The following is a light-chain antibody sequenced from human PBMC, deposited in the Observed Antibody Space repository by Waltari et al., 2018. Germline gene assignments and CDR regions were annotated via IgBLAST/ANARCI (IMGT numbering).Light chain of an antibody. CDR2: DVS. V-gene: IGLV2-14*03. Sequence: QSALTQPASVSGSPGQSITISCSGTSHDIGSYYYISCYQQHRGRAPKLMFYDVSDRPSGLSDRFSGSKSGNTASLSISGLQAEDEADYYCSSYTSSCTLVFGGGTKLTVL. J-gene: IGLJ2*01. CDR1: SHDIGSYYY. CDR3: SSYTSSCTLV.